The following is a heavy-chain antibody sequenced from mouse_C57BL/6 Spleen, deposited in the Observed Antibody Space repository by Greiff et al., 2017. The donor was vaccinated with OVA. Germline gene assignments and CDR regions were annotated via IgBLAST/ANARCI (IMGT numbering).Heavy chain of an antibody. CDR3: ARGGSGYPFDY. D-gene: IGHD3-2*02. Sequence: QVQLKESGPELVKPGASVKISCKASGYAFSSSWMNWVKQRPGKGLEWIGRIYPGDGDTNYNGKFKGKATLTADKSSSTAYMQLSSLTSEDSAVYFCARGGSGYPFDYWGQGTTLTVSS. CDR2: IYPGDGDT. J-gene: IGHJ2*01. V-gene: IGHV1-82*01. CDR1: GYAFSSSW.